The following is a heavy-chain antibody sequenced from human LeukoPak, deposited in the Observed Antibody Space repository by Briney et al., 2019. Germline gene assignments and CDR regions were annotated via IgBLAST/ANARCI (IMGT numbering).Heavy chain of an antibody. J-gene: IGHJ5*02. V-gene: IGHV3-21*01. CDR1: GFTFSSYS. Sequence: GGSLRLSCAASGFTFSSYSMNWVRQAPGKGLEWVSPISSSSSYIYYADSVKGRFTISRDNAKNSLYLQMNSLRAEDTAVYYCARGGIVLMVYAPNWFDPWGQGTLVTVSS. CDR3: ARGGIVLMVYAPNWFDP. CDR2: ISSSSSYI. D-gene: IGHD2-8*01.